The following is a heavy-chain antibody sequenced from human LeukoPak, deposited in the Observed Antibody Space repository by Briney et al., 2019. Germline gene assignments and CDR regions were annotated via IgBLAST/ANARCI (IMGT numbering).Heavy chain of an antibody. CDR2: IRSDGNNK. CDR1: GFTFSSYG. V-gene: IGHV3-30*02. J-gene: IGHJ4*02. Sequence: GGSLRLSCTASGFTFSSYGMHWVRQAPGRGLEWVAFIRSDGNNKYYADSVKGRFTISRDNSKNTLYLQMNSLRAEDTAVYYCARESGSVTSEVDFDYWGQGTLVTVSS. D-gene: IGHD4-17*01. CDR3: ARESGSVTSEVDFDY.